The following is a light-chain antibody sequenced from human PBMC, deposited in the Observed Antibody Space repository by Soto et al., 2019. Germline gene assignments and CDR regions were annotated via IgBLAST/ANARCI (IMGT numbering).Light chain of an antibody. CDR1: QSVSSSY. Sequence: IVVTESPVTLSLSPVERATLSCRASQSVSSSYLAWYQQKPGQAPRLLIYGASSRANGIPDRFSVSGSGTDFTLTIRRLEPEDFEVYSCKQYGRSPLNFGGGNXVEIK. J-gene: IGKJ4*01. V-gene: IGKV3-20*01. CDR3: KQYGRSPLN. CDR2: GAS.